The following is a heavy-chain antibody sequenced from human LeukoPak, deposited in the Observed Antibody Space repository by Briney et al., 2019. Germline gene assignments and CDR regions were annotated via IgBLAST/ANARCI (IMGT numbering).Heavy chain of an antibody. D-gene: IGHD6-19*01. Sequence: AGGSLRLSCAASGFTFDDYGMSWVRQAPGKGLEWVSGINWNGGSTGYADSVKGRFTISRDNSKNTLYLQMNSLRAEDTAVYYCAKEIVAVAGPMGWFDPWGQGTLVTVSS. CDR1: GFTFDDYG. J-gene: IGHJ5*02. CDR2: INWNGGST. CDR3: AKEIVAVAGPMGWFDP. V-gene: IGHV3-20*04.